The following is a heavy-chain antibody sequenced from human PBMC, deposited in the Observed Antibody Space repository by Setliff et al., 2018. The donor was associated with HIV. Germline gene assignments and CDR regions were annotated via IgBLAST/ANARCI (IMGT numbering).Heavy chain of an antibody. CDR2: IDHSGNT. V-gene: IGHV4-38-2*02. D-gene: IGHD4-4*01. CDR1: GYSISSDYW. Sequence: SETLSLTCTVSGYSISSDYWWGWLRQPPGKGLEWIGSIDHSGNTYYNPTLKIRVIISVDMSKNHFSLKLTSVTAADTAVFYCAISVMTTTNYFDYWGTGTLVTVSS. J-gene: IGHJ4*02. CDR3: AISVMTTTNYFDY.